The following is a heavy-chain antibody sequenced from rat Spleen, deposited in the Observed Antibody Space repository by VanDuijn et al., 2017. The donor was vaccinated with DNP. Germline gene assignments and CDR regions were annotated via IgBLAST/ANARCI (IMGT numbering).Heavy chain of an antibody. CDR2: ISYDGGHT. CDR1: GFPFSAYY. J-gene: IGHJ2*01. V-gene: IGHV5-22*01. D-gene: IGHD1-12*03. CDR3: VRPHHYAGSYPRY. Sequence: EVQLVESGGGLVQPGRSLRLSCVASGFPFSAYYFAWVRQAPTKGLEWVAYISYDGGHTSYGDSMKGRFTISRDNAKSTLYLQMNSLRSEDMATYYCVRPHHYAGSYPRYWGQGVMVTVSS.